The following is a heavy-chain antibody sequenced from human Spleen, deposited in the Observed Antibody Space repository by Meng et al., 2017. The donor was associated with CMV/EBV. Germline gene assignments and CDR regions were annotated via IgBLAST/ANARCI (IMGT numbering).Heavy chain of an antibody. CDR3: AKDRFGSGSYEPDY. J-gene: IGHJ4*02. CDR2: IRYDGTNK. CDR1: GFTFNKFA. V-gene: IGHV3-30*02. Sequence: GESLKISCAASGFTFNKFAMNWVRQAPGKGLEWVALIRYDGTNKYYADSVKGRFTISRDNSKDTLYLHMTGLRAEDTAVYYCAKDRFGSGSYEPDYWGQGTLVTVSS. D-gene: IGHD3-10*01.